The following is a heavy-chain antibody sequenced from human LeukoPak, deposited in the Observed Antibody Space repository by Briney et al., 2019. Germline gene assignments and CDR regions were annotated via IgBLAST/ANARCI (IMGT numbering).Heavy chain of an antibody. J-gene: IGHJ6*02. CDR3: AIQSSGWYGMDV. Sequence: GGSLRLSCAASGFTFSSYAMSWVRQAPGKGLEWVSAISGSGGSTYYADSAKGRFTISRDNAKNSLYLQMNSLRAEDTAVYYCAIQSSGWYGMDVWGQGTTVTVSS. V-gene: IGHV3-23*01. CDR1: GFTFSSYA. CDR2: ISGSGGST. D-gene: IGHD6-19*01.